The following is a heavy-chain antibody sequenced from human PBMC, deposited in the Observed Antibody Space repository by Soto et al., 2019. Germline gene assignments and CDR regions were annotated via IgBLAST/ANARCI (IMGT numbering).Heavy chain of an antibody. Sequence: GGSLRLSCAASGFTFSSYIMTWVRQAPGKGLEWVSSINGNSRYIYYADSVKGRLTVSRDNTKNLLFLQMNSLRAEDTAVYYCARVEDIVLMVYDPLGGQGTLVTVSS. V-gene: IGHV3-21*01. CDR2: INGNSRYI. D-gene: IGHD2-8*01. CDR3: ARVEDIVLMVYDPL. CDR1: GFTFSSYI. J-gene: IGHJ4*02.